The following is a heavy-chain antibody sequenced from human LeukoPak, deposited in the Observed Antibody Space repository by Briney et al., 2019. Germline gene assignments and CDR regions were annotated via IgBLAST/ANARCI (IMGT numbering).Heavy chain of an antibody. CDR3: ARIFSGWYEGWFDP. J-gene: IGHJ5*02. CDR2: IYNSGTT. V-gene: IGHV4-4*07. D-gene: IGHD6-19*01. Sequence: SETLSLTCTVSGGSITNYYWSWIRQPAGKGLEWIGRIYNSGTTNYNPSLESRVTMSVDTSKNQFSLKLSSVTAADTAVYYCARIFSGWYEGWFDPWGQGTLVTVSS. CDR1: GGSITNYY.